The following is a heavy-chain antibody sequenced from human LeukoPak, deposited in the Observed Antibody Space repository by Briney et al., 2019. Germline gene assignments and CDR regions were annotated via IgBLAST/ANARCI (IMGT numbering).Heavy chain of an antibody. CDR1: GYTFPGYY. Sequence: SVQVSCKASGYTFPGYYMHWVRQAPGQGLEWMGRINPNSGGTNYAQKFQGRVTMTRDTSINTAYMDLSRLRSDDTAVYYCARGRNSVYYFNVVAPYYFDYWGQGTLVTVSS. CDR3: ARGRNSVYYFNVVAPYYFDY. V-gene: IGHV1-2*06. J-gene: IGHJ4*02. CDR2: INPNSGGT. D-gene: IGHD3-22*01.